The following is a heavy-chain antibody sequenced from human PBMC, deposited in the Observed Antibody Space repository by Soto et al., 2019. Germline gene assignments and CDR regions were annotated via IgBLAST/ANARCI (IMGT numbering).Heavy chain of an antibody. V-gene: IGHV3-53*04. CDR3: ARDMRLVGFGEYDL. CDR2: IYRDGTT. J-gene: IGHJ2*01. CDR1: GFTVSSYY. Sequence: EVQLEESGGDLVLPGGSLRLSCAASGFTVSSYYMSWVRQAPGKGLEWVSLIYRDGTTYYGDSVKGRFTISRHNSQNMVYLEMNSLRPEDTAVYYCARDMRLVGFGEYDLWGRGTLVRVSS. D-gene: IGHD3-10*01.